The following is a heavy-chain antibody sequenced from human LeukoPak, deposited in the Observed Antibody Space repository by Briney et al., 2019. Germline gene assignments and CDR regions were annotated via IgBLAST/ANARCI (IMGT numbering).Heavy chain of an antibody. V-gene: IGHV3-21*01. CDR3: ARGHYYGSGSYLAWFDP. CDR2: ISGSSSYI. J-gene: IGHJ5*02. D-gene: IGHD3-10*01. CDR1: GFTFSSYS. Sequence: GGSLRLSCAASGFTFSSYSMNWVRQAPGKGLEWVSYISGSSSYIYYADSVKGRFTMSRDNAKNSLYLQMNSLRAEDTAVYYCARGHYYGSGSYLAWFDPWGQGTLVTVSS.